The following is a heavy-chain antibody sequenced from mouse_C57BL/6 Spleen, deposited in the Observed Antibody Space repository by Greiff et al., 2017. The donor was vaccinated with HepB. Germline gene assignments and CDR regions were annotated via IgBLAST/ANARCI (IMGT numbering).Heavy chain of an antibody. V-gene: IGHV1-55*01. J-gene: IGHJ3*01. Sequence: VQLQQPGAELVKPGASVKMSCKASGYTFTSYWITWVKQRPGQGLEWIGDIYPGSGSTNYNEKFKSKATLTVDTSSSTAYMQLSSLTSEDSAVYYCARLGDYDTPAWFAYWGQGTLVTVSA. CDR2: IYPGSGST. CDR3: ARLGDYDTPAWFAY. D-gene: IGHD2-4*01. CDR1: GYTFTSYW.